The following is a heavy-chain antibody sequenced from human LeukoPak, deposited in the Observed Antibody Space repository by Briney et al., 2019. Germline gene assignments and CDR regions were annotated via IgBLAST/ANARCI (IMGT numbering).Heavy chain of an antibody. CDR1: GGSFSDYY. CDR3: ARFYDSSGSDY. CDR2: INHSGST. J-gene: IGHJ4*02. V-gene: IGHV4-34*01. Sequence: PSETLSLTCAVYGGSFSDYYWSWIRQPPGKGLEWIGEINHSGSTNYNPSLKSRVTISVHTSKNQFSLKLSSVTAADTAVYYCARFYDSSGSDYWGQGTLVTVSS. D-gene: IGHD3-22*01.